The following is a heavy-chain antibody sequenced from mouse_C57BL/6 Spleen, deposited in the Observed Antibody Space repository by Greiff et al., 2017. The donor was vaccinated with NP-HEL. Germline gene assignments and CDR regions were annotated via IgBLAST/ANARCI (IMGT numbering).Heavy chain of an antibody. V-gene: IGHV5-9-1*02. CDR2: ISSGGDYI. CDR3: TRADYYGSSFDY. D-gene: IGHD1-1*01. Sequence: EVKLMESGEGLVKPGGSLKLSCAASGFTFSSYAMSWVRQTPEKRLEWVAYISSGGDYIYYADTVKGRFTISRDNARNTLYLQMSSLKSEDTAMYYCTRADYYGSSFDYWGQGTTLTVSS. CDR1: GFTFSSYA. J-gene: IGHJ2*01.